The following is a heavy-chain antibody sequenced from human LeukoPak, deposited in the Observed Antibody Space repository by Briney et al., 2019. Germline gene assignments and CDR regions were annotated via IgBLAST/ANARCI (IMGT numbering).Heavy chain of an antibody. Sequence: SETLSLTCTVPGRSISSYYWSWIRQPPGKGLEWMGYIYYSGSTNYNPSLKSRVTISVDTSKNQFSLKLSSVTAADTAVYYCARELMGGGSYRTGAFDIWGQGTMVTVSS. D-gene: IGHD1-26*01. J-gene: IGHJ3*02. CDR1: GRSISSYY. CDR3: ARELMGGGSYRTGAFDI. CDR2: IYYSGST. V-gene: IGHV4-59*01.